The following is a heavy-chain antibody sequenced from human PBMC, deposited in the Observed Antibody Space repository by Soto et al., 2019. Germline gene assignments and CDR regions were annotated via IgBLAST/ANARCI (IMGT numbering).Heavy chain of an antibody. Sequence: SETLSLTCAVYGGSFSGYYWSWIRQPPGKGLEWIGEINHSGSTNYNPSLKSRVTISVDTSKNQFSLKLSSVTAADTAVYYCATGYCSSTSCYGGGWFDPWGQGTLVTVSS. CDR2: INHSGST. D-gene: IGHD2-2*01. V-gene: IGHV4-34*01. CDR1: GGSFSGYY. CDR3: ATGYCSSTSCYGGGWFDP. J-gene: IGHJ5*02.